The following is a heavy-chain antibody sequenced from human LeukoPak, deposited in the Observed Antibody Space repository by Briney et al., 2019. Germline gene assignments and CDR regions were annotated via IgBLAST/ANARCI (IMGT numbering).Heavy chain of an antibody. V-gene: IGHV3-48*03. CDR1: GFTFSTYE. CDR2: ISSSGSII. Sequence: GGSLRLSCAASGFTFSTYEMNWVRQTPGKGLEWVSYISSSGSIIFYADSVKGRFTISRDNAKHSLYLQMNSLRGEDTAVYYCARVRVGGYYFDYWGQGTLVTVSS. CDR3: ARVRVGGYYFDY. J-gene: IGHJ4*02. D-gene: IGHD3-10*01.